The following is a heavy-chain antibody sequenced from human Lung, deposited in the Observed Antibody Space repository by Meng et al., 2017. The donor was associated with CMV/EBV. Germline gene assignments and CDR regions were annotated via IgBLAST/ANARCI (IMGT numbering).Heavy chain of an antibody. CDR1: GGPIKNPNYY. D-gene: IGHD3-10*01. V-gene: IGHV4-31*03. CDR2: SYYTGA. Sequence: SXTXSLXCTVSGGPIKNPNYYWSWNRHQPGKGLEWLGYSYYTGAYYNPSLASRIFISLDSSHNRYSLTLRDVTAADTALYFCARMRGSGSEDSWGPGNLVTVSS. CDR3: ARMRGSGSEDS. J-gene: IGHJ5*02.